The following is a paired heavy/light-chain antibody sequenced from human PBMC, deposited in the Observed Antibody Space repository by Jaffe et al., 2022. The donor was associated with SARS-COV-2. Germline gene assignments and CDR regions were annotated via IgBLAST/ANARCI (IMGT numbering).Heavy chain of an antibody. V-gene: IGHV3-23*01. CDR3: AKPGVAGVSWFDP. CDR2: FSDSGGST. D-gene: IGHD6-19*01. CDR1: GFTFSNYA. J-gene: IGHJ5*02. Sequence: EVQLLESGGGLVQPGGSLRLSCAASGFTFSNYAMSWVRQAPEKGLEWVSGFSDSGGSTYYADSVKGRFTISRDDSKNTLYLQMNSLRVEDTAIYYCAKPGVAGVSWFDPWGQGTLVIVSS.
Light chain of an antibody. Sequence: DIQMTQSPSSLSASVGDRVTITCRASQSINRHLNWYQQKPGRAPKILIYGASSLQGGVPSRFSGSGSGTDFTLTISSLQPEDFATYYCQQSYSIPLTFGGGTKVEIK. CDR1: QSINRH. J-gene: IGKJ4*01. V-gene: IGKV1-39*01. CDR3: QQSYSIPLT. CDR2: GAS.